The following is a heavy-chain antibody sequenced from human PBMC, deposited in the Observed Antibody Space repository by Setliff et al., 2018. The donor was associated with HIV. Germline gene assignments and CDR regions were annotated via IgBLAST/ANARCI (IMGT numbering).Heavy chain of an antibody. CDR2: VHFSGTT. CDR3: ARPSLGIGGGSKFDS. Sequence: SETLSLTCAVYGGSFSGYYWTWIRQPPGKGLEWIGNVHFSGTTYYNPSLKSRVTISVDPSQNQFSLRLISVTAADAAMYYCARPSLGIGGGSKFDSWGQGTLVTVSS. V-gene: IGHV4-34*01. J-gene: IGHJ4*02. D-gene: IGHD3-3*01. CDR1: GGSFSGYY.